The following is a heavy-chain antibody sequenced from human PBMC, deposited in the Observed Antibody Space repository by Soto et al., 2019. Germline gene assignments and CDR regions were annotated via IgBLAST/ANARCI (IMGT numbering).Heavy chain of an antibody. CDR2: MNPNSGNT. D-gene: IGHD6-13*01. CDR3: ARERSAAGTGWFDP. V-gene: IGHV1-8*01. Sequence: GASVKVSCKASGYTFTSYDINWVRQATGQGLEWMGWMNPNSGNTGYAQKLQGRVTMTRNTSISTAYMELSSLRSEDTAVYYCARERSAAGTGWFDPWGQGTLVTVSS. CDR1: GYTFTSYD. J-gene: IGHJ5*02.